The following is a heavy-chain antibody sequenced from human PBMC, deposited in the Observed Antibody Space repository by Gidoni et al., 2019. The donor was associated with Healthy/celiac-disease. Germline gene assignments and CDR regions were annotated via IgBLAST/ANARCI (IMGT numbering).Heavy chain of an antibody. CDR1: GFPFSSYA. Sequence: EVQLLESGGGLVQPGGSLRLSCAASGFPFSSYAMSWVRQAPGKGLEWVSDISGSGGSTYYADSVKGRFTISRDNSKNTLYLQMNSLRAEDTAVYYCAKDSRFVTATGEDYWGQGTLVTVSS. CDR2: ISGSGGST. D-gene: IGHD3-16*01. J-gene: IGHJ4*02. CDR3: AKDSRFVTATGEDY. V-gene: IGHV3-23*01.